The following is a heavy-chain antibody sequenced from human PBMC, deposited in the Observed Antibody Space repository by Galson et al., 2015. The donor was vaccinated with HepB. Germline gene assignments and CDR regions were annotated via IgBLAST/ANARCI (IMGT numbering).Heavy chain of an antibody. Sequence: SLRLSCAASGFTFESYAMYRVRQTPGKGLEYVSVISSNGESTYYADSVKGRFTVSRDNSKSTLFLQMRSVRVEDTAFYYCVKGGAVVLHYFDSWGQGTLVTVSS. CDR1: GFTFESYA. CDR3: VKGGAVVLHYFDS. D-gene: IGHD3-9*01. CDR2: ISSNGEST. J-gene: IGHJ4*02. V-gene: IGHV3-64D*06.